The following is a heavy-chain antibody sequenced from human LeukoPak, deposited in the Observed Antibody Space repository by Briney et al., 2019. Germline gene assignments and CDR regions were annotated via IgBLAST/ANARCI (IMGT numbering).Heavy chain of an antibody. J-gene: IGHJ4*02. CDR2: ISYDGSNK. Sequence: PGGSLRLPCAASGFTFSSYGMHWVRQAPGKGLEWVAVISYDGSNKYYADSVKGRFTISRDNSKNTLYLQMNSLGAEDTAIYYCAKAAIEQWLVKVDHFDYWGQGTLVTVSS. CDR1: GFTFSSYG. CDR3: AKAAIEQWLVKVDHFDY. D-gene: IGHD6-19*01. V-gene: IGHV3-30*18.